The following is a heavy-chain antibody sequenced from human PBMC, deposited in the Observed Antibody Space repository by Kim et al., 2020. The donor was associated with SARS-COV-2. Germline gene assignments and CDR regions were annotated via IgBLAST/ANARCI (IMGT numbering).Heavy chain of an antibody. D-gene: IGHD5-12*01. CDR2: ISSSSSYI. J-gene: IGHJ5*02. CDR3: ARDPPYGGYDRDVFWFDP. V-gene: IGHV3-21*01. Sequence: GGSLRLSCAASGFTFSSYSMNWVRQAPGKGLEWVSSISSSSSYIYYADSVKGRFTISRDNAKNSLYLQMNSLRAEDTAVYYCARDPPYGGYDRDVFWFDPWGEGTLVTVSS. CDR1: GFTFSSYS.